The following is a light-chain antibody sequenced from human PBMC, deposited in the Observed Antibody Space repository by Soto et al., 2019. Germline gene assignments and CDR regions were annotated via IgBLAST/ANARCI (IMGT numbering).Light chain of an antibody. J-gene: IGKJ5*01. CDR2: DAS. CDR3: QQSYSTPKIT. CDR1: QTISTW. V-gene: IGKV1-39*01. Sequence: DIQVTQSPPTLSASVGDRVTITCRASQTISTWMAWYQQKPGKAPKLLVYDASTLQSGVPSRFSGSGSGTDFTLTISSLQPEDFATYYCQQSYSTPKITFGQGTRLEIK.